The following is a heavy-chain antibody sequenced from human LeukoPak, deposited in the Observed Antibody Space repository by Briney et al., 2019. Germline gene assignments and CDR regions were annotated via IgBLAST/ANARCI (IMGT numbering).Heavy chain of an antibody. J-gene: IGHJ5*02. D-gene: IGHD3-16*01. CDR1: GFRFSDFT. V-gene: IGHV3-23*01. CDR2: ICGRGGST. Sequence: GSLRLPCSASGFRFSDFTMTWVRQAPGKGPEWVSAICGRGGSTYYAGSLGGRFTISRDNSKDMVYLQMNSLKVEDTATYYCGKGGGAWGQGTKVTVSS. CDR3: GKGGGA.